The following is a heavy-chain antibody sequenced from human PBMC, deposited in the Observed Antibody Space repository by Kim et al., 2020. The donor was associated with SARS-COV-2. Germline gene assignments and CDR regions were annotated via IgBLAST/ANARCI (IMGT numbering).Heavy chain of an antibody. CDR1: GYTFKSYP. D-gene: IGHD4-4*01. Sequence: ASVKVSCNASGYTFKSYPIHWLRQAPGQRLEWMGWVNAANDETKYSQKFQGRVTITRDTSANTAYMDLRSLTFEDTAIYYCARDMNPTVYDYWGQGTLVTVSS. V-gene: IGHV1-3*01. J-gene: IGHJ4*02. CDR3: ARDMNPTVYDY. CDR2: VNAANDET.